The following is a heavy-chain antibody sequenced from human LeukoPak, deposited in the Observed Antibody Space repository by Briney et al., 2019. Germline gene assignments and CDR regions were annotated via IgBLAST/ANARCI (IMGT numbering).Heavy chain of an antibody. V-gene: IGHV3-15*01. Sequence: GGSLRLSCAASGFTFSNAWMSWVRQAPGKGLEWVGRIKSKTDGGTTDYAAPVKGRFTISRDDSKNTLYLQMNSLKTEDTAVYYCTTDLSMVLWWGDYWGQGTLVTVSS. CDR1: GFTFSNAW. D-gene: IGHD2-21*01. CDR3: TTDLSMVLWWGDY. J-gene: IGHJ4*02. CDR2: IKSKTDGGTT.